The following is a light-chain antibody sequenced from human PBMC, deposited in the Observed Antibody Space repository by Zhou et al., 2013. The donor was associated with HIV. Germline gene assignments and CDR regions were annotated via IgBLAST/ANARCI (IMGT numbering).Light chain of an antibody. Sequence: DIQMTQSPSSLSASVGDRVTITCRASQSISTYLNWYQQKPGKAPKLLIYDASSLQSGVPSRFSGSGSETHFTLTISSLQPEDFAAYYCQQFNGYPWTFGQGTKVEV. V-gene: IGKV1-39*01. CDR3: QQFNGYPWT. CDR2: DAS. J-gene: IGKJ1*01. CDR1: QSISTY.